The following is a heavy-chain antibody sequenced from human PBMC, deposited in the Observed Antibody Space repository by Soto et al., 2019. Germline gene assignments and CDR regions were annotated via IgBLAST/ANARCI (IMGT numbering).Heavy chain of an antibody. CDR3: ARGRITIFGVIPDFDY. Sequence: SETLSLTCAVYGGSSSGYYWSWIRQPPGKGLEWIGEINHSGSTNYNPSLKSRVTISVDTSKNQFSLKLSSVTAADTAVYYCARGRITIFGVIPDFDYWGQGTLVTVSS. CDR2: INHSGST. CDR1: GGSSSGYY. V-gene: IGHV4-34*01. D-gene: IGHD3-3*01. J-gene: IGHJ4*02.